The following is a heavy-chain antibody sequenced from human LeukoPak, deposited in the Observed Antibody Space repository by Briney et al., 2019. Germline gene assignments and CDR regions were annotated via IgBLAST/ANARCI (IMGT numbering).Heavy chain of an antibody. V-gene: IGHV3-21*01. CDR3: ARDRYGANTYVPPNYYYYMDV. CDR1: GFTFSSYG. Sequence: GGSLRLSCAASGFTFSSYGMNWVRQAPGKGLEWVSAISISGGSIYYADSVKGRFTMSRDNANNLLYLQMNSLRAEDTAVYYCARDRYGANTYVPPNYYYYMDVWGKGTTVTVSS. J-gene: IGHJ6*03. CDR2: ISISGGSI. D-gene: IGHD4-17*01.